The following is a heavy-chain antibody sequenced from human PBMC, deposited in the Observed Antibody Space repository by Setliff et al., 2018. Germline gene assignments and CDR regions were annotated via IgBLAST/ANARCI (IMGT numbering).Heavy chain of an antibody. CDR1: GFTFSTHS. J-gene: IGHJ3*02. V-gene: IGHV3-21*01. D-gene: IGHD6-13*01. CDR3: ASAGHSGSWFPFDAFHI. Sequence: PGGSLRLSCAASGFTFSTHSMNWVRQAPGKGLERVSSISRSSTYIYYADSMKGRFTISRDNAKNSLYLQMNSLRAEDTAVYYCASAGHSGSWFPFDAFHIWGQGTMVTVSS. CDR2: ISRSSTYI.